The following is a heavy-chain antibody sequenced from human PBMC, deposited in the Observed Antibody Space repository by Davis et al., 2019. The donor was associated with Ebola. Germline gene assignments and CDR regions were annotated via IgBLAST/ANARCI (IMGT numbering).Heavy chain of an antibody. CDR2: ISYDGSNK. CDR3: AKELSSGLVGATDAFDI. CDR1: GFTFDDHG. Sequence: PGGSLRLSCAASGFTFDDHGMHWVRQAPGKGLEWVAVISYDGSNKYYADSVKGRFTISRDNSKNTLYLQMNSLRAEDTAVYYCAKELSSGLVGATDAFDIWGQGTMVTVSS. D-gene: IGHD1-26*01. V-gene: IGHV3-30*18. J-gene: IGHJ3*02.